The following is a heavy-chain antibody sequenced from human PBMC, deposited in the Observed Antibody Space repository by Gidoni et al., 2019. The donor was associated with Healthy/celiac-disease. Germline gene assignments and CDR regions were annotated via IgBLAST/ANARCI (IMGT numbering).Heavy chain of an antibody. CDR3: ARALYGSGSYPWGWDSSLYYYYYGMDV. V-gene: IGHV1-69*04. D-gene: IGHD3-10*01. J-gene: IGHJ6*02. CDR2: IIPILGIA. Sequence: QVQLVQSGAEVKKPGSSVKVSCKASGGTFSSYAISWVRQAPGQGLEWMGRIIPILGIANYAQKFQGRVTITADKSTSTAYMELSSLRSEDTAVYYCARALYGSGSYPWGWDSSLYYYYYGMDVWGQGTTVTVSS. CDR1: GGTFSSYA.